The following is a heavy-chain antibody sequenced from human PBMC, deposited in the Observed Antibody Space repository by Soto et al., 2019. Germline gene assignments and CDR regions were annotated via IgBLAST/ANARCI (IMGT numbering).Heavy chain of an antibody. CDR1: GYSLTDYY. J-gene: IGHJ4*02. D-gene: IGHD1-26*01. CDR3: ARDIGGWTDY. Sequence: ASVKVSCKASGYSLTDYYIHWVRQAPGQGLEWMGLINPSGGITTYAQKFQGRVTMTRDTSTSTVYMELSSLRSEDTAVYYCARDIGGWTDYWGQGTLVTVSS. CDR2: INPSGGIT. V-gene: IGHV1-46*01.